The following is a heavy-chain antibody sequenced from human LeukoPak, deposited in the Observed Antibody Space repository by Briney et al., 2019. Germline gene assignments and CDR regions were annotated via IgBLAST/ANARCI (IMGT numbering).Heavy chain of an antibody. Sequence: ASVKVSCKASGYTFTSYGISWVRQAPGQGLEWMGWISAYNGNTNYAQKFQGRVTMTRDTSTSTVYMELSSLRSEDTAVYYCARDRANGPYDILTGYYFDYWGQGTLVTVSS. CDR2: ISAYNGNT. V-gene: IGHV1-18*01. D-gene: IGHD3-9*01. CDR3: ARDRANGPYDILTGYYFDY. J-gene: IGHJ4*02. CDR1: GYTFTSYG.